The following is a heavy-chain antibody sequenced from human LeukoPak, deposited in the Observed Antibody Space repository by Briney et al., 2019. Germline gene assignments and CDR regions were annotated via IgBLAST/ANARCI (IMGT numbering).Heavy chain of an antibody. V-gene: IGHV4-34*01. CDR3: ARRQTGGRVIALDL. CDR2: MNHSGSA. Sequence: SETLSLTCGVFGGSFSVCYWNWIRQPPGKGLEWIGEMNHSGSANYNPALKSRVTISVDTSKNQFSLNLSSVTAADTAVYYCARRQTGGRVIALDLWGQGTLVSVSS. CDR1: GGSFSVCY. D-gene: IGHD2-21*01. J-gene: IGHJ5*02.